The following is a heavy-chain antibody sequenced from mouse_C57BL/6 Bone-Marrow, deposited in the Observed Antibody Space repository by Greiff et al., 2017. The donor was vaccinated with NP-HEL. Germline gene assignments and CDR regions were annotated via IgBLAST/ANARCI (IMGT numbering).Heavy chain of an antibody. D-gene: IGHD2-12*01. Sequence: RKKSGREWGRKGASVKISCKASGYAFSSSWMNWVKQRPGKGLEGIGRIYPGDGDTNYNGKFKGKATLTADKSSSTAYMQLSSLTSEDSAVYFCARKNYRGMDYWGQGTSVTVSS. J-gene: IGHJ4*01. V-gene: IGHV1-82*01. CDR1: GYAFSSSW. CDR3: ARKNYRGMDY. CDR2: IYPGDGDT.